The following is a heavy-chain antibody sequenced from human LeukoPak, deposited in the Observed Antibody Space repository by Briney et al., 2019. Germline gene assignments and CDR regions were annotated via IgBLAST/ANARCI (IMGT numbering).Heavy chain of an antibody. CDR2: ISSSGST. CDR1: GDSISSGDYY. CDR3: ARDRMHDAFDI. J-gene: IGHJ3*02. V-gene: IGHV4-61*02. Sequence: SETLSLTCTVSGDSISSGDYYWSWIRQPAGKGLEWIGRISSSGSTNYNPSLKSRVTISVDTSKNQFSLKLSSVTAADTAVYYCARDRMHDAFDIWGQGTMVTVSS. D-gene: IGHD2-15*01.